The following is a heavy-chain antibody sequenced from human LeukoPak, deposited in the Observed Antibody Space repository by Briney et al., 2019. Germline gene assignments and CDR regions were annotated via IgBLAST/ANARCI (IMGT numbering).Heavy chain of an antibody. V-gene: IGHV4-4*07. CDR3: ARESYDAWDY. Sequence: SETLSLTCTVSGGSISSYYWSWFRQPAGKGLEWIGRIYTTGSTNYNPSLESRVTMSGDTSKNQCSLKLSSVTAADTAVYYCARESYDAWDYWGPGTLVTVSS. J-gene: IGHJ4*02. CDR1: GGSISSYY. CDR2: IYTTGST. D-gene: IGHD1-1*01.